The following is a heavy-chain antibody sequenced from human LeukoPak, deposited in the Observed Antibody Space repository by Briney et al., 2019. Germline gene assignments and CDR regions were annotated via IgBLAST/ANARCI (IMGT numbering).Heavy chain of an antibody. CDR3: ARGFDSKSTYFDY. V-gene: IGHV4-59*01. J-gene: IGHJ4*02. Sequence: GSLRLSCTTSGFTFGGYSVNWIRQSPGKGLEWIGYISYSGSTNYNPSLKSRVTISLDTSKNQFSLKVRSVTAADTAVYYCARGFDSKSTYFDYWGQGTLVTVSS. CDR2: ISYSGST. CDR1: GFTFGGYS. D-gene: IGHD5-12*01.